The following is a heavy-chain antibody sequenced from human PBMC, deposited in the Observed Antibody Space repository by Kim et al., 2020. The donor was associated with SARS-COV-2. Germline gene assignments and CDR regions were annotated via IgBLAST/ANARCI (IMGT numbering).Heavy chain of an antibody. D-gene: IGHD3-3*01. J-gene: IGHJ4*02. Sequence: YYNPSLKSRVTISVDTSKNQFSLKLSSVTAADTAVYYCARGDDFWSGKKYWGQGTLVTVSS. CDR3: ARGDDFWSGKKY. V-gene: IGHV4-31*02.